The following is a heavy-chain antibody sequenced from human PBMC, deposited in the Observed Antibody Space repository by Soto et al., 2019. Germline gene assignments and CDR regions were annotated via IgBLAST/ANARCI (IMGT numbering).Heavy chain of an antibody. CDR2: IFPSDSDT. CDR1: GYKFTSSW. Sequence: GESLKISCRTSGYKFTSSWIAWVRQMPGKGLEGMGIIFPSDSDTRYSPSFQGQVTISADRSTSTVFLQWASLKASDTAVYFCARKDKSGYFNWFDPWGQGTLVTVSS. D-gene: IGHD3-22*01. J-gene: IGHJ5*02. V-gene: IGHV5-51*01. CDR3: ARKDKSGYFNWFDP.